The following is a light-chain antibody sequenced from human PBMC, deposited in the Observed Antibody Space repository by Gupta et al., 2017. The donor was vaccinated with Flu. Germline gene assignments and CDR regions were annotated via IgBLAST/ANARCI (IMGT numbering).Light chain of an antibody. CDR3: QQEDSTPYS. CDR2: WAS. Sequence: DIVMTQSPDSLAVSLGERATINCKSSQSGLYSSNNKNYLAWYQQKPGQPPKLRIYWASTRESGVPDRFSGRGSGTDFTLTISSLQAEDVAVYYCQQEDSTPYSFGQGTKMEIK. CDR1: QSGLYSSNNKNY. V-gene: IGKV4-1*01. J-gene: IGKJ2*03.